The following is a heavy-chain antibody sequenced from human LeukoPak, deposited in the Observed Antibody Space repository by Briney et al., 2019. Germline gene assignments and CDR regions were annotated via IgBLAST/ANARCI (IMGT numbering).Heavy chain of an antibody. CDR1: GFTFSSYS. CDR2: ISSSSSSYI. V-gene: IGHV3-21*01. J-gene: IGHJ6*02. D-gene: IGHD2-2*01. CDR3: ARADCSSTSCYLDGMDV. Sequence: GGSLRLSCAASGFTFSSYSMNWVRQAPGKGLEWVSSISSSSSSYIYYADSVKGRFTISRDNAKNSLYLQMNSLRAEDTAVYYCARADCSSTSCYLDGMDVWGQGTTVTVSS.